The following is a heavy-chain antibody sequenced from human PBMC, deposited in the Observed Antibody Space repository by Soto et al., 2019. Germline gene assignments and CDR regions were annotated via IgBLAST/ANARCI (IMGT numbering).Heavy chain of an antibody. CDR1: GFTFRTYT. V-gene: IGHV3-21*01. CDR2: IRGFSPYT. CDR3: ARDRGYDAHDYYYNAMDV. Sequence: GGSLRLSCISSGFTFRTYTMNWVRQAPGKGLEWVSGIRGFSPYTFYAESVKGRFTISRDNAKNSLYLQMNSLKAEDTAVYYCARDRGYDAHDYYYNAMDVWGQGTTVTVSS. J-gene: IGHJ6*02. D-gene: IGHD2-15*01.